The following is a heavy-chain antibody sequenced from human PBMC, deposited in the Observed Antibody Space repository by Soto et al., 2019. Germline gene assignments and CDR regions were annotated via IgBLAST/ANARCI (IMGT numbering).Heavy chain of an antibody. CDR3: ASSYGDYSVGY. CDR2: IIPILGIA. J-gene: IGHJ4*02. V-gene: IGHV1-69*02. CDR1: GGTFSSYN. Sequence: QVQLVQSGAEVKKPGSSVKVSCKASGGTFSSYNISWVRQAPGQGLEWMGRIIPILGIANYAQKFQGRVTITADKSTSTAYMELSSLRSEETAVYYCASSYGDYSVGYWGQGTLVTVSS. D-gene: IGHD4-17*01.